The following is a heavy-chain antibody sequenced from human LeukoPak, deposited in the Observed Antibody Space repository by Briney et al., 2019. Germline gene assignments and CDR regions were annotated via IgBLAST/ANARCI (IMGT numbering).Heavy chain of an antibody. CDR3: ASHPRIYAGTTDDY. J-gene: IGHJ4*02. CDR1: GFTFSSYG. CDR2: ISYDGSNK. Sequence: GGSLRLSCAASGFTFSSYGMHWVRQAPGKGLEWVAVISYDGSNKYYADSVKGRFTISRDNSKNTLYLQMNSLRAEDTAVYYCASHPRIYAGTTDDYWGQGTLVTVSS. D-gene: IGHD3-10*01. V-gene: IGHV3-30*03.